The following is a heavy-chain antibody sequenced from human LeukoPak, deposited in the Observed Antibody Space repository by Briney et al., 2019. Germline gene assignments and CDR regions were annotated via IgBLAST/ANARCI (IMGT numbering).Heavy chain of an antibody. CDR1: GGSFSGYY. V-gene: IGHV4-34*01. CDR2: INHSGST. J-gene: IGHJ4*02. D-gene: IGHD4-23*01. Sequence: PSETLSLTCAVYGGSFSGYYWSWIRQPPGKGLEWIGEINHSGSTNYNPSLKSRVTISVDTSKNQFSLKLSSVTAADTAVYYCARGAVIATWARNYGGNSVDFDYWGQGTLVTVSS. CDR3: ARGAVIATWARNYGGNSVDFDY.